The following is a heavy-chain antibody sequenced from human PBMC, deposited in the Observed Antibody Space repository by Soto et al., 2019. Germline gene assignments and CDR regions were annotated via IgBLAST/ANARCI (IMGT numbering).Heavy chain of an antibody. V-gene: IGHV4-30-4*01. J-gene: IGHJ4*02. CDR1: GGSISSGDHY. D-gene: IGHD3-10*01. CDR3: ARDRFYGSGKPVDY. CDR2: ISYSGST. Sequence: SETLSLTCTVSGGSISSGDHYWSWIRQPPGKGLEWIGYISYSGSTYYNPSPSLKSRVIISVDTSKNQFSLKLSSVTAADTAVYYCARDRFYGSGKPVDYWGQGTLVTVSS.